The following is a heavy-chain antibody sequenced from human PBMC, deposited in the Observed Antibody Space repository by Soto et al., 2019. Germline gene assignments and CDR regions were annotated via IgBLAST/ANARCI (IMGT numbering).Heavy chain of an antibody. V-gene: IGHV3-23*01. CDR2: IGGSGITT. CDR3: ARVQMLYGISKIAGWFDS. J-gene: IGHJ5*01. CDR1: GLTFSNYG. D-gene: IGHD2-2*02. Sequence: GGSLRLSCTASGLTFSNYGMTWVRQAPGKGLEWVSTIGGSGITTYYADSVKGRFAISRDNSGNTLNLQMNSLRADDTAVYHCARVQMLYGISKIAGWFDSWGQGTLVTVSS.